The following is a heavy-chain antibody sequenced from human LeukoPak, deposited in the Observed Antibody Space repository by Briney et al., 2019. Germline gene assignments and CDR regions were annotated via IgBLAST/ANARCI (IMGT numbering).Heavy chain of an antibody. J-gene: IGHJ6*03. D-gene: IGHD3-16*01. CDR1: GYTFTGYY. CDR3: ARIRGPIDYYMDV. V-gene: IGHV1-2*02. Sequence: ASVKVSCKASGYTFTGYYMHWVRQAPGQGLEWMGWINPNSGGTNYAQKFQGRVTMTRDTSISTAYMELSRLRSDDTAVYYCARIRGPIDYYMDVWGKGTTVTVSS. CDR2: INPNSGGT.